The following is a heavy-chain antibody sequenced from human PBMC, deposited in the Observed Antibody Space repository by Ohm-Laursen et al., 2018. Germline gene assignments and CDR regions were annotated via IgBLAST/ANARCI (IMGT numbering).Heavy chain of an antibody. CDR3: ARTQGDIAVAGFDY. J-gene: IGHJ4*02. D-gene: IGHD6-19*01. V-gene: IGHV3-23*01. Sequence: SLRLSCTASGFTFSSFAMSWVRQAPGKGLEWVSAITAAGGSTYYADSVKGRFTISRDNSKNTLYLQTNSLRAEDTAVYYCARTQGDIAVAGFDYWGQGTLVTVSS. CDR2: ITAAGGST. CDR1: GFTFSSFA.